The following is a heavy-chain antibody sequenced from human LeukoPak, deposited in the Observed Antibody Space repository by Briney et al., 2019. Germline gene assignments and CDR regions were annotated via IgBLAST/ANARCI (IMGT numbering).Heavy chain of an antibody. CDR2: ISGSGDST. V-gene: IGHV3-23*01. CDR1: GFTFSSYA. CDR3: AKDIAGQRAYYFDY. D-gene: IGHD1-26*01. J-gene: IGHJ4*02. Sequence: GGSLRLSCAASGFTFSSYAMSWVRHAPGKGLEWVSGISGSGDSTYYADSVKGRFTISRDNSKNTLYLQMNSLRAEDTAVYYCAKDIAGQRAYYFDYWGQGTLVTVSS.